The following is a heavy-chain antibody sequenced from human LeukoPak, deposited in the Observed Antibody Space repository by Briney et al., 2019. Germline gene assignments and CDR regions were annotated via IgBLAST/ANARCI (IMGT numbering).Heavy chain of an antibody. Sequence: SGGSLRLSCAASGFTFSNYALSWVRQAPGKGLEWVANIKQDGSEKYYVDSVKGRFTISRDNAKNSLYLQMNSLRAEDTAVYYCARDYSYGWVYYFDYWGQGTLVTVSS. V-gene: IGHV3-7*01. CDR1: GFTFSNYA. D-gene: IGHD5-18*01. CDR3: ARDYSYGWVYYFDY. CDR2: IKQDGSEK. J-gene: IGHJ4*02.